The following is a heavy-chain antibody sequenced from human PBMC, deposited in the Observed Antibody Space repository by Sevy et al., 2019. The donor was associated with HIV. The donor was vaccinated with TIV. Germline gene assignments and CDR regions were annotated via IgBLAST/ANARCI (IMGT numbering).Heavy chain of an antibody. D-gene: IGHD6-13*01. CDR2: IKQDGSEK. V-gene: IGHV3-7*01. CDR3: VRSVRAAGTFDP. Sequence: GGSLRLSCAASGFTFSNYWMSWVRQAPGKGLEWVASIKQDGSEKYYVDSVKGRFTISRDIAKNSLFVQMNSLRAEDTAMYFCVRSVRAAGTFDPWGQGTLVTVSS. J-gene: IGHJ5*02. CDR1: GFTFSNYW.